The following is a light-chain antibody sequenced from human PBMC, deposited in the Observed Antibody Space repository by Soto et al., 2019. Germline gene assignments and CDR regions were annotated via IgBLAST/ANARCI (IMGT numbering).Light chain of an antibody. CDR3: QQYSDWPT. V-gene: IGKV3-15*01. CDR1: QSITTS. Sequence: EIVMTQSPATLSVSPGERITLSCRASQSITTSLAWYQQKPGQAPRLLLYGASTRATNIPARFSGSGSGTDFSLTISSLQSEDYSVYFCQQYSDWPTFGQGTRVEIK. CDR2: GAS. J-gene: IGKJ1*01.